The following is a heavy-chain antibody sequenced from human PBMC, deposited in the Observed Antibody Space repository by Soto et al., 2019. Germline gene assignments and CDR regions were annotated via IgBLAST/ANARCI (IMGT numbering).Heavy chain of an antibody. J-gene: IGHJ6*02. CDR3: ARARGRSGDKAMVRHYYGMDV. CDR1: GFTVSSYG. V-gene: IGHV3-33*01. Sequence: QVQVVESGGGLVQPGRSLRLSCAASGFTVSSYGMHWVRQAPGKGLEWVAVIWYDGSNKYYADSVKGRFTISRDNSKNTLSLQMNSRRAEDTAVYYCARARGRSGDKAMVRHYYGMDVWGQGTPVTVAS. CDR2: IWYDGSNK. D-gene: IGHD5-18*01.